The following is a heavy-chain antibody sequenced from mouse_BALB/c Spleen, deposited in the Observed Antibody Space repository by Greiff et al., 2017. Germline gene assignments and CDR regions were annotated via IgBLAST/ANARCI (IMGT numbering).Heavy chain of an antibody. CDR2: IYPGDGDT. V-gene: IGHV1-87*01. D-gene: IGHD2-3*01. Sequence: VQLQQSGAELARPGASVKLSCKASGYTFTSYWMQWVKQRPGQGLEWIGAIYPGDGDTRYTQKFKGKATLTADKSSSTAYMQLSSLASEDSAVYYCARAGSIYDGYYYAMDYRGQGTSVTVSS. CDR1: GYTFTSYW. J-gene: IGHJ4*01. CDR3: ARAGSIYDGYYYAMDY.